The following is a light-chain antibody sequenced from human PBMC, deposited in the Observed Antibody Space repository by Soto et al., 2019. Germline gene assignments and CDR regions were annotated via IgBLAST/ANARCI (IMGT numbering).Light chain of an antibody. CDR1: SSDVGGYNY. Sequence: QSALTQPASVSGSPGQSITISCTGSSSDVGGYNYVSWYQQHPGKAPKLMIYDVRNRPSGVSNRFSGSKSGNTASLTISGLQAEDEADYFCSAYSSTNSVVFGGVTKLTVL. CDR2: DVR. J-gene: IGLJ2*01. CDR3: SAYSSTNSVV. V-gene: IGLV2-14*01.